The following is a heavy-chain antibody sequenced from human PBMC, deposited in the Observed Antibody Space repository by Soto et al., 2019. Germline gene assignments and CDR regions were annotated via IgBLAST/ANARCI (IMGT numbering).Heavy chain of an antibody. CDR1: GFTFGSYA. J-gene: IGHJ4*02. D-gene: IGHD3-22*01. CDR2: AGPSGSST. Sequence: PGGPLRLSCAASGFTFGSYAMSWVRLAPGKGLEWVSVAGPSGSSTFYADSVRGRFTISRDNVENTLYLQMNSLRVADTALYFCARTYYYDSTGYYRTFDYWGQGTLVTVSS. V-gene: IGHV3-23*01. CDR3: ARTYYYDSTGYYRTFDY.